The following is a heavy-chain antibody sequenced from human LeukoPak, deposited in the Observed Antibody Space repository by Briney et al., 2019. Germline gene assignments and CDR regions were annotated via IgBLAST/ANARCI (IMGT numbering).Heavy chain of an antibody. Sequence: GGPLRLSCTASGFTLSTYAMSWVRQAPGKGLEWVPVISGGGGTTYYADSVKGRCTISRDDSKNTLYLQMNSLRAEDTAVYYCAKFDTAWLGGGSSFEYWGQGTLVTVSS. CDR2: ISGGGGTT. CDR3: AKFDTAWLGGGSSFEY. J-gene: IGHJ4*02. D-gene: IGHD2-15*01. CDR1: GFTLSTYA. V-gene: IGHV3-23*01.